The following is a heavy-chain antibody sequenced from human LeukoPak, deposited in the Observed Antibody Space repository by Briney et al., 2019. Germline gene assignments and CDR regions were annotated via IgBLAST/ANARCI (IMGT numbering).Heavy chain of an antibody. V-gene: IGHV1-8*01. D-gene: IGHD6-13*01. Sequence: ASVKVSCKASGYTFTSYDINWVRQATGQGLEWMGWMNPNSGNTGYAQKFQGRVTMTRNTSISTAYTELSSLRSEDTAVYYCARGWAYSSSWYEDYYYGMDVWGQGTTVTVSS. CDR3: ARGWAYSSSWYEDYYYGMDV. CDR1: GYTFTSYD. J-gene: IGHJ6*02. CDR2: MNPNSGNT.